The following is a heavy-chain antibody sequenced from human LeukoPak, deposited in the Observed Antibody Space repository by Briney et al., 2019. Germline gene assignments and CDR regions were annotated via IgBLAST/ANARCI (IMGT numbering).Heavy chain of an antibody. Sequence: SDTLSLTCTVSGGSLSGHFWSWFRRPPGKGLENIGYIHSSGSTNYNPSYKSRVTVSLEMSKNQFSLSLSSVTAADTAVYYCAREAYDSSGHRYFQHWGQGTLVTVSS. J-gene: IGHJ1*01. V-gene: IGHV4-59*11. CDR3: AREAYDSSGHRYFQH. CDR1: GGSLSGHF. CDR2: IHSSGST. D-gene: IGHD3-22*01.